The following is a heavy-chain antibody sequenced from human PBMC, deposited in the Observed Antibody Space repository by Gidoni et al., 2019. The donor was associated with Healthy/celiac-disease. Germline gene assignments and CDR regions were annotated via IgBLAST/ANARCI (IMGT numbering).Heavy chain of an antibody. J-gene: IGHJ5*02. D-gene: IGHD3-3*01. CDR2: IYYSGST. Sequence: QVQLQESGPGLVTPSETLSLTCPVSGGSISSYYWSWIRQPPGKGLEWIGYIYYSGSTNYNPSLKSRVTISVDTSKNQFSLKLSSVTAADTAVYYCARGPPYYDFWSGSDWFDPWGQGTLVTVSS. CDR3: ARGPPYYDFWSGSDWFDP. CDR1: GGSISSYY. V-gene: IGHV4-59*01.